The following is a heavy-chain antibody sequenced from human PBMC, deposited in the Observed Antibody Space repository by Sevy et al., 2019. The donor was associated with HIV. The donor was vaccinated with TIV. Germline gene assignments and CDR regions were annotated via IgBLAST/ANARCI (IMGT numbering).Heavy chain of an antibody. CDR2: INSGGGST. Sequence: GGSLRLSCAASGFTFTEFVMSWVRQAPGKGLEWVSTINSGGGSTYYADSVKGRFTISRDNSQNTLDLQMNSLRAEDTAVYYCAKDVVRGYYDSSGYSDHWGQGTLVTVSS. J-gene: IGHJ4*02. CDR3: AKDVVRGYYDSSGYSDH. D-gene: IGHD3-22*01. CDR1: GFTFTEFV. V-gene: IGHV3-23*01.